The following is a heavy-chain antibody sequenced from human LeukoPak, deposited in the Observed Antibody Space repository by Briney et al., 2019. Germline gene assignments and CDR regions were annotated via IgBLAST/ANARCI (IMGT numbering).Heavy chain of an antibody. J-gene: IGHJ4*02. CDR3: ATPTNPSDY. CDR2: ISYDGSNK. V-gene: IGHV3-30-3*01. Sequence: PGGSLRLSCAASGFTFSSYAMHWVRQAPGKGLEWVAVISYDGSNKYYADSVKGRFTISRDNSKNTLYLQMNSLRAEDTAVYYCATPTNPSDYWGQGTLVTVSS. CDR1: GFTFSSYA.